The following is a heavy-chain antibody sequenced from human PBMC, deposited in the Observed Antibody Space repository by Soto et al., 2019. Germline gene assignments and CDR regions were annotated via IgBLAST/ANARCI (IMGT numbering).Heavy chain of an antibody. Sequence: SETLSLTCTVSGGSISSYYWSWIRQPPGKGLEWIGYIYYSGSTNYNPSLKSRVTISVDTSKNQFSLKLSSVTAADTAVYYCARANFYRYSGMDVWGQGTTVTVSS. CDR2: IYYSGST. V-gene: IGHV4-59*01. J-gene: IGHJ6*02. CDR3: ARANFYRYSGMDV. CDR1: GGSISSYY. D-gene: IGHD2-21*01.